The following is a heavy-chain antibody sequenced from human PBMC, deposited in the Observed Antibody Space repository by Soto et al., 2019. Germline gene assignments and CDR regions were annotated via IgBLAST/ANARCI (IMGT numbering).Heavy chain of an antibody. Sequence: ASVKVSCKASGYTFSGFYMRWVRQAPGQGLEWMGWINPNSGGTKSAEKFQGRVTMTRDTSISTAYMELSRLTSDDTAVYYCASAAVTGTAGLDFWGQGALVTVSS. D-gene: IGHD6-19*01. CDR3: ASAAVTGTAGLDF. J-gene: IGHJ4*02. CDR2: INPNSGGT. V-gene: IGHV1-2*02. CDR1: GYTFSGFY.